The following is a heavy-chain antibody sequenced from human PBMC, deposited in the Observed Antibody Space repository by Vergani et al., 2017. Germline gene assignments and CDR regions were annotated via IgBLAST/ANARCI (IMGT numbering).Heavy chain of an antibody. J-gene: IGHJ3*02. Sequence: QVQLRESGPGLVKPSETLFLRCSVSGGSISNYYWHWIRQPAGKGLEWIGRFYSSGSINYNPSLKSRVSMSADTSNHQFFLTLTSVTSADTAIYFCARDPRDGTDGFDIWGQGTKVSVAS. CDR3: ARDPRDGTDGFDI. CDR1: GGSISNYY. CDR2: FYSSGSI. V-gene: IGHV4-4*07.